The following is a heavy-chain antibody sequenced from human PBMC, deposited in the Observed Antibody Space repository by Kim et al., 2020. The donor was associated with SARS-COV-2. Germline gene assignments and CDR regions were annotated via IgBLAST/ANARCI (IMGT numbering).Heavy chain of an antibody. Sequence: GGSLRLSCAASGFNVGTNYLSWVRQAPGKGLEWVSVILSGGSTHYTDSVRGRFTISRDNSRNTLYLQMDHLRVDDTAVYYCARDALLIYWGQGALVTVSS. D-gene: IGHD2-15*01. CDR3: ARDALLIY. J-gene: IGHJ4*02. CDR1: GFNVGTNY. CDR2: ILSGGST. V-gene: IGHV3-53*01.